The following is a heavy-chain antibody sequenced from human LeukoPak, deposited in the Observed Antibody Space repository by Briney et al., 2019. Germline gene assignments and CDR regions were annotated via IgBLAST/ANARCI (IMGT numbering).Heavy chain of an antibody. D-gene: IGHD1-26*01. CDR1: GYTFTGYY. CDR3: ARVESGSYSWNRYYYYYYMDV. CDR2: MNPNSGNT. Sequence: ASVKVSCKASGYTFTGYYMHWVRQAPGQGLEWMGWMNPNSGNTGYAQKFQGRVTITRNTSISTAYMELSSLRSEDTAVYYCARVESGSYSWNRYYYYYYMDVWGKGTTVTVSS. V-gene: IGHV1-8*03. J-gene: IGHJ6*03.